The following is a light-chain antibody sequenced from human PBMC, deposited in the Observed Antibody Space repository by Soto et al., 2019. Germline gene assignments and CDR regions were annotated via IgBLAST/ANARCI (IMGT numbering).Light chain of an antibody. V-gene: IGKV3-20*01. J-gene: IGKJ3*01. CDR2: GAS. CDR1: QRVSSSY. Sequence: PGERATLSCRASQRVSSSYLAWYRQRPGQAPRLLIYGASIRATGIPDRFSGSGSGTDFTLTISRLEPEDFAVYYCQQFGSSPSFGPGTTVDI. CDR3: QQFGSSPS.